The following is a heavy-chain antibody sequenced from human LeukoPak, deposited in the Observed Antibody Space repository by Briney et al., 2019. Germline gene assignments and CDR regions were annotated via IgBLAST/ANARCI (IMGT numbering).Heavy chain of an antibody. V-gene: IGHV3-53*01. Sequence: GGSLRLSCAASGFTVSSNYMSWVRQAPGRGLEWVSVIYSGGYTYYADSVKGRFTISRDNSKNTLFLQMNSLRGEDTAVYYCAKQSGSWRPLLDYWGQGTLVTVSS. CDR2: IYSGGYT. CDR3: AKQSGSWRPLLDY. CDR1: GFTVSSNY. J-gene: IGHJ4*02. D-gene: IGHD6-13*01.